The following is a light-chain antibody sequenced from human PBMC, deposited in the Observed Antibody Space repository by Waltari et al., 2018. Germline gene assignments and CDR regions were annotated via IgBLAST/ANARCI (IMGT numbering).Light chain of an antibody. Sequence: QSALTQPASVSGSPGQSITISCTGTSSDVGSYNLVSWYQQHPGKAPKLLIYEGSKRPSGFSNRFSGSKSGNTASLTISGLQAEDEADYYCCSYAGSSTPYVFGTGTKVTVL. CDR3: CSYAGSSTPYV. J-gene: IGLJ1*01. CDR1: SSDVGSYNL. V-gene: IGLV2-23*01. CDR2: EGS.